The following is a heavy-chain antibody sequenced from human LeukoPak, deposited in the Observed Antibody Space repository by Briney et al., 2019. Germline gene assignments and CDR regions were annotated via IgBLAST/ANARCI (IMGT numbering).Heavy chain of an antibody. J-gene: IGHJ4*02. CDR2: ISSSSSTI. V-gene: IGHV3-48*04. D-gene: IGHD5-12*01. CDR1: GFTFSSYS. CDR3: SCDQGGYRIDS. Sequence: LGGSLRLSCAASGFTFSSYSMNWVRQAPGKGLEWVSYISSSSSTIYYADSVKGRFTISRDNAKNSLYLQMNSLRAEDTAVYYCSCDQGGYRIDSWGQGTLVTVSS.